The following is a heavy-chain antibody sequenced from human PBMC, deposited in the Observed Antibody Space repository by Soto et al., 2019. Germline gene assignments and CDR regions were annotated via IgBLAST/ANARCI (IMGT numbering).Heavy chain of an antibody. Sequence: GESLKISCKGSGYSFTSYWIDWVRQMPGKGLEWMGIIYPGDSDTRYSPSFQGQVTISADKSISTAYLQWSSLKASDTAIYYCARTAAAGKYYSGVDVWGQGTTVTVSS. D-gene: IGHD6-13*01. J-gene: IGHJ6*02. CDR1: GYSFTSYW. V-gene: IGHV5-51*01. CDR3: ARTAAAGKYYSGVDV. CDR2: IYPGDSDT.